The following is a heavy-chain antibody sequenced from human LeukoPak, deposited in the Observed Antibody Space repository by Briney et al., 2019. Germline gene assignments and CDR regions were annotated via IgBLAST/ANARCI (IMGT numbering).Heavy chain of an antibody. CDR3: AAMIVASDAFDI. CDR2: IVVGSGNT. V-gene: IGHV1-58*02. CDR1: GFTCTSSA. Sequence: SVKVSCKASGFTCTSSAMQWVRQARGQRLEWIGWIVVGSGNTNYAQKFQERVTITRDMSTSTAYMELSSLRSEDTAVYYCAAMIVASDAFDIWGQGTMVTVSS. J-gene: IGHJ3*02. D-gene: IGHD3-22*01.